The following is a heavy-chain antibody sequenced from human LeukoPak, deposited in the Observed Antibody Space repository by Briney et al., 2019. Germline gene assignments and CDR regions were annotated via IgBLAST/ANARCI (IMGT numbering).Heavy chain of an antibody. CDR2: IYTSGST. CDR1: GDSISNYY. D-gene: IGHD6-13*01. CDR3: AREAAAGTFYFDC. V-gene: IGHV4-4*07. J-gene: IGHJ4*02. Sequence: SETLSLTCIVSGDSISNYYWSWIRQPAGKGLEWIGRIYTSGSTNYSPSLKSRVTMSVDTSKNQLSLKLTFVTAADTAVYYCAREAAAGTFYFDCWGQGTLVTVSS.